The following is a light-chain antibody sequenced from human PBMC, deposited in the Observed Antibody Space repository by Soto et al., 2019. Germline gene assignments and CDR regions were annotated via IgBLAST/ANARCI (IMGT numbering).Light chain of an antibody. CDR3: SSYTSSSTPL. CDR2: DVS. J-gene: IGLJ2*01. V-gene: IGLV2-14*01. CDR1: SSDVGGYNY. Sequence: QSALTQPASVSGSPGRSITMSCTGTSSDVGGYNYVSWYQQHPGKAPKLMIYDVSNRPSGVSNRFSGSKSGNTASLTISGLQAEDEAEYYCSSYTSSSTPLIGGGTKLTVL.